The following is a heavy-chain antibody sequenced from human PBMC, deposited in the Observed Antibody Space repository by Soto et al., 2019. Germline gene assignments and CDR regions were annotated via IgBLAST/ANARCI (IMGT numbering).Heavy chain of an antibody. CDR3: ARDSGGSYYDYFAS. CDR1: GFTFSDYE. D-gene: IGHD1-26*01. J-gene: IGHJ4*02. Sequence: GGSLRLSCAASGFTFSDYEMNWVRQAPGKGLEWVSYISHSGSTTYYADSVKGRFTISRDDAEKSVYLQMNSLRAEDSAIYYCARDSGGSYYDYFASWGQGSLVTVSS. CDR2: ISHSGSTT. V-gene: IGHV3-48*03.